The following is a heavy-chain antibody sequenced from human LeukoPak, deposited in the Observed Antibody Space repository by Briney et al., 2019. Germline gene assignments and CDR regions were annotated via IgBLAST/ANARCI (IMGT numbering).Heavy chain of an antibody. CDR3: EKGVVPFHDNDFFDY. Sequence: PGGSLRLSCAASGFTFSNYAMSWVRQAPGKGLEWVSTIKGNGGSTYYADSVKGRFTISRDNSKNTLFLQMNSLRVEDTAVYYCEKGVVPFHDNDFFDYWGQGVLVTVS. CDR2: IKGNGGST. V-gene: IGHV3-23*01. J-gene: IGHJ4*02. CDR1: GFTFSNYA. D-gene: IGHD2-2*01.